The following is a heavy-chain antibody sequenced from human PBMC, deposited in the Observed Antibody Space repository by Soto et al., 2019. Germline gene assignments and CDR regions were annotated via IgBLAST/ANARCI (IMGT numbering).Heavy chain of an antibody. Sequence: QVILVQSGAEVQKPGASLKVSCKASGYIFSANYIHWVRQAPGQCLEWLGGINPHSGATNYAQKFLGRVTMSADTSASTAYMDLARLQSDDTAVYYCVSAHALGFSNWFDPWGRGTLVTVSS. CDR1: GYIFSANY. J-gene: IGHJ5*02. CDR3: VSAHALGFSNWFDP. V-gene: IGHV1-2*02. CDR2: INPHSGAT. D-gene: IGHD3-10*01.